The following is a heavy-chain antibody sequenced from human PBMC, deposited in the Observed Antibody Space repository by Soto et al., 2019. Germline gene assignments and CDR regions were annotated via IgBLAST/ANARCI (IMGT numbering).Heavy chain of an antibody. CDR3: ARAMPRYCSGGSCYVRSPLDAFDI. D-gene: IGHD2-15*01. CDR2: IIPIFGTA. J-gene: IGHJ3*02. V-gene: IGHV1-69*01. Sequence: SWRRQAHGQGLEWMGGIIPIFGTANYAQKFQGRVTITADESTSTAYMELSSLRSEDTAVYYCARAMPRYCSGGSCYVRSPLDAFDIWGQGTMVTVSS.